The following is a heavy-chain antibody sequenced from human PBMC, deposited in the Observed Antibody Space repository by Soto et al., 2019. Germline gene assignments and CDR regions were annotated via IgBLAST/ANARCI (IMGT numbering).Heavy chain of an antibody. J-gene: IGHJ4*02. D-gene: IGHD4-4*01. Sequence: GASVKVSCKASGYTFTSYGISWVRQAPGQGLEWMGWISAYNGNTNYAQKLQGRVTMTTDTSTSTAYMELRSLRSEDAAVYYCARDYLSSKPSLSYFDYWGQGALVTVSS. CDR1: GYTFTSYG. CDR2: ISAYNGNT. CDR3: ARDYLSSKPSLSYFDY. V-gene: IGHV1-18*01.